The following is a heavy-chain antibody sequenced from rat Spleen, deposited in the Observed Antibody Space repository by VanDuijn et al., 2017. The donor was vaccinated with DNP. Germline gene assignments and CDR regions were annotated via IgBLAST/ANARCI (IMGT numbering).Heavy chain of an antibody. CDR2: ISYSGDT. Sequence: EVQLQESGPGLVKPSQSLSLTCSVTDSSITSYYWGWIRKFPGNKMEWIGHISYSGDTTYNPSLKSRISITRNTSKNQFFLQLSSVTTEDTATYYCARWNIGTSTLDYWGQGVMVTVSS. D-gene: IGHD1-5*01. J-gene: IGHJ2*01. CDR3: ARWNIGTSTLDY. V-gene: IGHV3-1*01. CDR1: DSSITSYY.